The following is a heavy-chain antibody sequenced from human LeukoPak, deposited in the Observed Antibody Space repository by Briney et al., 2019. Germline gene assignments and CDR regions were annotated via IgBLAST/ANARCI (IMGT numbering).Heavy chain of an antibody. CDR1: GFTVSSNY. CDR3: ATPYCNLTSCFPYFFDY. CDR2: IYSGGST. J-gene: IGHJ4*02. V-gene: IGHV3-66*04. Sequence: PGGSLRLSCAASGFTVSSNYMSWVRQAPGKGLEWVSVIYSGGSTYYADSAKGRFTITRDNSKNTVYLQMSSLRVEDTALYYCATPYCNLTSCFPYFFDYWGRGTLVTVSS. D-gene: IGHD2-2*01.